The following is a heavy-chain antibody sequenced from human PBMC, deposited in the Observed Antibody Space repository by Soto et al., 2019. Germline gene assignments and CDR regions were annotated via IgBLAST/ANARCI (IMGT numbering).Heavy chain of an antibody. CDR1: GYTFTAYY. CDR3: ARNMDYYYGPGSGNGHGF. D-gene: IGHD3-10*01. J-gene: IGHJ6*02. V-gene: IGHV1-2*02. CDR2: INPKFGDT. Sequence: QVQLVQSGAEVKEPGDPARVSCEASGYTFTAYYIHWVRQAPGQGLEWMGWINPKFGDTTYAQDFQGRVSMTRDMSISTVYMELSRLTSDDTAIYYCARNMDYYYGPGSGNGHGFWGQGTTVTVFS.